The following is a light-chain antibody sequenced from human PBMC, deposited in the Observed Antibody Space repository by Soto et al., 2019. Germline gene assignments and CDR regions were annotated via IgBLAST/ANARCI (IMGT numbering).Light chain of an antibody. J-gene: IGLJ1*01. CDR3: CSYAASSTYV. CDR1: SSDVGSYNL. V-gene: IGLV2-23*01. Sequence: QSALTQPASVSGSPGQSITISCTGTSSDVGSYNLVSWYQQHPGKAPKLMIYEGSKRPSGVSNRFSGPKSGNTASLTISGLQAEDEADYYCCSYAASSTYVYGTGTKLTVL. CDR2: EGS.